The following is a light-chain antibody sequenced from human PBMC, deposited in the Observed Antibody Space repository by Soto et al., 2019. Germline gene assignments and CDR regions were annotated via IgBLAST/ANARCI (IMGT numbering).Light chain of an antibody. J-gene: IGLJ3*02. CDR1: SSDVGGYNF. Sequence: QSVLTQPRSVSGSPGQSVTISCTGTSSDVGGYNFVSWYQHHPGKAPKLMIYDVSKRPSGVPDRFSGSKSGNTASLTISGLQAEVEADYYCCSYAGSYTWVFGGGTKVTVL. V-gene: IGLV2-11*01. CDR3: CSYAGSYTWV. CDR2: DVS.